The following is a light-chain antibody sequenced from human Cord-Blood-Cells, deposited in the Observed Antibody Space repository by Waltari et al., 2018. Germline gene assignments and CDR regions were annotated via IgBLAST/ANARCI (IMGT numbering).Light chain of an antibody. V-gene: IGKV3-11*01. CDR1: QSVSSY. CDR3: QQRSNWLT. CDR2: DAS. J-gene: IGKJ4*01. Sequence: EIVLTQSPATLSLSPGERAPLSCRASQSVSSYLAWYQQKPGQAPRLLIYDASNRATGIPARFSGSGSGTDFTLNISSLEPEDFAVYYCQQRSNWLTFGGGTKVEIK.